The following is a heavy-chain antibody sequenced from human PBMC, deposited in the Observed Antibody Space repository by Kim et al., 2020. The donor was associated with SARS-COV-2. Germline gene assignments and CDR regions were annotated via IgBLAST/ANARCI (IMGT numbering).Heavy chain of an antibody. CDR3: ARRWVAAAGSSGFDP. V-gene: IGHV4-39*01. D-gene: IGHD6-13*01. Sequence: SETLSLTCTVSGGSISSSSYYWGWIRQPPGKGLEWIGSIYYSGSTYYNPSLKSRVTISVDTSKNQFSLKLSSVTAADTAVYYCARRWVAAAGSSGFDPWGQGTLVTVSS. J-gene: IGHJ5*02. CDR1: GGSISSSSYY. CDR2: IYYSGST.